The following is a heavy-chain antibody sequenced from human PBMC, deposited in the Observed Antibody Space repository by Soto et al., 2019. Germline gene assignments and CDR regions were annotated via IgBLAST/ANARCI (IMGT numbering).Heavy chain of an antibody. CDR3: AKATSPNVNYFDS. V-gene: IGHV3-23*01. D-gene: IGHD2-8*01. CDR2: ISGSGGST. J-gene: IGHJ4*02. Sequence: GGSLRLSCAASGFTFSSYAMSWVRQAPGKGLEWVSAISGSGGSTYYADSVKGRFTISRDNSKNTLYLEMSSLSGEDTAVYYCAKATSPNVNYFDSWGQGILVTVSS. CDR1: GFTFSSYA.